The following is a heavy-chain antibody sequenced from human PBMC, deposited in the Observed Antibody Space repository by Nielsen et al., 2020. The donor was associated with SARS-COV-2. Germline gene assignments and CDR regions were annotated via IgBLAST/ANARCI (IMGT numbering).Heavy chain of an antibody. CDR2: ISSSSSTI. CDR3: ARESVTGTDAFDI. Sequence: GESLKISCAASGFTFSSYSMNWVRQAPGKGLEWVSYISSSSSTIYYADSVKGRFTISRDSAENSLSLQMNSLRAEDTAVYYCARESVTGTDAFDIWGQGTVVTVSS. CDR1: GFTFSSYS. D-gene: IGHD6-19*01. V-gene: IGHV3-48*04. J-gene: IGHJ3*02.